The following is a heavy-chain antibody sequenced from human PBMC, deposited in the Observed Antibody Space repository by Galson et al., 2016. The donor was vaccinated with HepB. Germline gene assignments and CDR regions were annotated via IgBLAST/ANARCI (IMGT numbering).Heavy chain of an antibody. V-gene: IGHV4-59*01. CDR1: GVSISSYY. D-gene: IGHD6-13*01. CDR2: IYDSGSS. CDR3: ARERRESSSFAMDV. Sequence: SETLSLTCTVSGVSISSYYWTWIRQPPGKGLEWIGYIYDSGSSNYNPSLKSRVTMSVDTSKNPFSLKLSSVTVADTAVYYCARERRESSSFAMDVWGQGTTVTVSS. J-gene: IGHJ6*02.